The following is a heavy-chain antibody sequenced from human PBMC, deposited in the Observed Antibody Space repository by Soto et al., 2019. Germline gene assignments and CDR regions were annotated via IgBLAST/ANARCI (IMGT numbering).Heavy chain of an antibody. J-gene: IGHJ4*02. Sequence: QVQLVESGGGVVQPGRSLRLSCAASGSIFRGYGMHWVRQAPGKGLEWVAVIRYDGSNINYADSVMGRFSISRDNSKNTLYLEMNSLRAEDTAVYYYARDGIGGTNFRGYLDYWGQGNLVTVSS. D-gene: IGHD2-15*01. CDR2: IRYDGSNI. V-gene: IGHV3-33*01. CDR1: GSIFRGYG. CDR3: ARDGIGGTNFRGYLDY.